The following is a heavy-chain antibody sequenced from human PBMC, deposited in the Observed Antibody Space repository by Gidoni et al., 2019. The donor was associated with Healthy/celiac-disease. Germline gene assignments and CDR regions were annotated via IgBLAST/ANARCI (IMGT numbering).Heavy chain of an antibody. CDR3: ARETAGRRWLQLRRWFDP. Sequence: VQLVESGGGLVQPGGSMSLSCAASGFPFSGYSMNWVRQAPGKGLGWVSYISSSSSTIYYADSVKGRFTISRDNAKNSLYLQMNSLRAEDTAVYYCARETAGRRWLQLRRWFDPWGQGTLVTVSS. CDR2: ISSSSSTI. J-gene: IGHJ5*02. D-gene: IGHD5-12*01. CDR1: GFPFSGYS. V-gene: IGHV3-48*01.